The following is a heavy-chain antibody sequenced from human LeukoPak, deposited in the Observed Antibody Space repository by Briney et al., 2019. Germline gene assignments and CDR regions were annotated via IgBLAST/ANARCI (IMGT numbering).Heavy chain of an antibody. CDR3: ARIDYYDGYDY. J-gene: IGHJ4*02. V-gene: IGHV4-39*01. Sequence: PSETLSLTCTVSGGSIRSSYYYWGWIRQPPGKGLEWIGSIYDSGSTYYNPSLKSRVTISVDTSKNQFSLKLNSVTAADTAVYYCARIDYYDGYDYWGQGTLVTVSS. D-gene: IGHD3-16*01. CDR2: IYDSGST. CDR1: GGSIRSSYYY.